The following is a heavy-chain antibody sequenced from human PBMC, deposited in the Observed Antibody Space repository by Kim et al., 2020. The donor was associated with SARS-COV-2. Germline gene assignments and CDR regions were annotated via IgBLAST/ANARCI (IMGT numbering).Heavy chain of an antibody. Sequence: KCPGRVTMTKDTPKDTAYMELSSLRSEDTAVYYCATDQPKWEPYDAFDIWGQGTMVTVSS. J-gene: IGHJ3*02. D-gene: IGHD1-26*01. CDR3: ATDQPKWEPYDAFDI. V-gene: IGHV1-24*01.